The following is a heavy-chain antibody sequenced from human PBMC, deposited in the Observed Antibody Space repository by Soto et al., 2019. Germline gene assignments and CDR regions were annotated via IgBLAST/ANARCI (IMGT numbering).Heavy chain of an antibody. CDR3: AVPLRSEAFDI. Sequence: PSGKVSCKASGFTFTSSAVQWVRQARGQRLEWIGWIVVGSGNTNYAQKFQERVTITRDMSTSTAYMELSSLRSEDTAVYYCAVPLRSEAFDIWCQGIIVTGS. D-gene: IGHD3-3*01. CDR2: IVVGSGNT. J-gene: IGHJ3*02. V-gene: IGHV1-58*01. CDR1: GFTFTSSA.